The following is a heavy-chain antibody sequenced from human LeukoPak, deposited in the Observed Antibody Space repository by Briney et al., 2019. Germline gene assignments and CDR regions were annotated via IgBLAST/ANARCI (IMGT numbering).Heavy chain of an antibody. CDR2: ISGSGEIT. J-gene: IGHJ4*02. V-gene: IGHV3-23*01. CDR3: AKGPLITAFYYFDY. Sequence: PGRSLRLSCAASGFTYSSHAMSWVLQAPGKGLEWVASISGSGEITYYAGPVKGRFTISRDNSKNTMYLQMNSLRAEDTAIYYCAKGPLITAFYYFDYWGQGALVTVSS. D-gene: IGHD3-3*02. CDR1: GFTYSSHA.